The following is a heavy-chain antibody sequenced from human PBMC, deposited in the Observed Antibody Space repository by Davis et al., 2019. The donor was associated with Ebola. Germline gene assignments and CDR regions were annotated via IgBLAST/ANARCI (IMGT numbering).Heavy chain of an antibody. CDR1: GFTFSSHW. D-gene: IGHD5-18*01. J-gene: IGHJ5*02. V-gene: IGHV3-74*01. Sequence: GESPKLPCAAPGFTFSSHWMHWVRQAPGKGLLWVARINTDGRVTNYADAVRGRFNIPRDNAKNTLHLQMNSLTVEDTGVYYCTRDVPQTARFDPWGQGTLITVSS. CDR3: TRDVPQTARFDP. CDR2: INTDGRVT.